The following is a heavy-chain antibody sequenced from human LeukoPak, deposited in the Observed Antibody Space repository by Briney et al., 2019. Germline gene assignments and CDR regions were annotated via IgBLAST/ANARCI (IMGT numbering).Heavy chain of an antibody. CDR1: GDTLSSYA. J-gene: IGHJ5*02. D-gene: IGHD2-15*01. CDR2: IIPSLGIA. CDR3: ARAPSVSGGSNWFDP. V-gene: IGHV1-69*04. Sequence: GAPLKSSCKASGDTLSSYAISWVRQAPVHRVEWIGRIIPSLGIANYAQKFQGRVTITADKSTSTAYMELSSLRSEDTAVYYCARAPSVSGGSNWFDPWGQGTLVTVSS.